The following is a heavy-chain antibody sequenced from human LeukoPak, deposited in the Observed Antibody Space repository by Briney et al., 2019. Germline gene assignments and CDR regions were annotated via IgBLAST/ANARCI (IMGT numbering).Heavy chain of an antibody. CDR1: GYTFTGYY. V-gene: IGHV1-2*06. Sequence: GASVKVSCKASGYTFTGYYMHWVRQAPGQGLEWMGRINPNSGGTNYAQKFQGRVTMTRDTSISTAYMELSRLRSDDTAVYYCARDRREYDFWSGYYPYYYYYYGMDVWGQGTTVTVSS. CDR3: ARDRREYDFWSGYYPYYYYYYGMDV. J-gene: IGHJ6*02. D-gene: IGHD3-3*01. CDR2: INPNSGGT.